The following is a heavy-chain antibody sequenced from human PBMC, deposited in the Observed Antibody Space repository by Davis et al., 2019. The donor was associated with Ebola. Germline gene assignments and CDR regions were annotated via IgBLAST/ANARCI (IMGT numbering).Heavy chain of an antibody. Sequence: PGGSLRLSCAASGFTFSSYAMSWVRQAPGKGLEWVSGLSGSGGSAYYADSVKGRFTISRDNAKNTLYLQMNSLRAEDTAVYYCAKVGGSGTYWGQGILVTVSS. D-gene: IGHD3-10*01. V-gene: IGHV3-23*01. J-gene: IGHJ4*02. CDR2: LSGSGGSA. CDR1: GFTFSSYA. CDR3: AKVGGSGTY.